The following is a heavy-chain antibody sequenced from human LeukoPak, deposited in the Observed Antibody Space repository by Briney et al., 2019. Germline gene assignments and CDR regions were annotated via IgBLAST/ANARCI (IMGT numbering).Heavy chain of an antibody. Sequence: SETLSLTCTVSGGSISGYYWNWFRQPPGKGLEWIGYIHYSGSTNYNPSLKSRVTISIDTPKNQFSLKLTSVTAADTAVYYCARENNDYGGKKAFDYWGQGTLVTVSS. J-gene: IGHJ4*02. CDR3: ARENNDYGGKKAFDY. CDR2: IHYSGST. V-gene: IGHV4-59*12. D-gene: IGHD4-23*01. CDR1: GGSISGYY.